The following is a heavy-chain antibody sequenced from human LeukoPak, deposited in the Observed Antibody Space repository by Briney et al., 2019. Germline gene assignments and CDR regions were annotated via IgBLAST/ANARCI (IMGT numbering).Heavy chain of an antibody. CDR3: ARGGYYDSSLTFDY. CDR1: GGSISSGGYS. CDR2: IYHSGST. V-gene: IGHV4-30-2*01. Sequence: SQTLSLTCAVSGGSISSGGYSWSWIRQPPGKGLEWIGYIYHSGSTYYNPSLKSRVTISVDRSKNQFSLKLSSVTAADTAVYSCARGGYYDSSLTFDYWGQGPLVTVSS. J-gene: IGHJ4*02. D-gene: IGHD3-22*01.